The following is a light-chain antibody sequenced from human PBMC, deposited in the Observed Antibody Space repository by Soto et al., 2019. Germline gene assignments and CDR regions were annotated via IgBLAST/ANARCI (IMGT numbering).Light chain of an antibody. CDR3: QQLNIYPFT. V-gene: IGKV1-9*01. CDR1: QGISSD. J-gene: IGKJ5*01. Sequence: DIQLTQSPSFLSACVGDRVSITCRASQGISSDLAWYQQEPGKAPKLLIHTASALQTGVPSRFSGSGSGTEFTLTISSLQPEDFATYYCQQLNIYPFTFGQGTRLEIK. CDR2: TAS.